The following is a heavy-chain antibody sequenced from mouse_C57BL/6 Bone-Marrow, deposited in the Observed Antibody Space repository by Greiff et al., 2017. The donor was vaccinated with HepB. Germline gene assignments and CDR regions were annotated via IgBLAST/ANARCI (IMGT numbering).Heavy chain of an antibody. CDR1: GFTFSDYG. V-gene: IGHV5-17*01. CDR2: ISSGSSTI. CDR3: ARGYYGRSPYWYFDV. J-gene: IGHJ1*03. Sequence: DVKLQESGGGLVKPGGSLKLSCAASGFTFSDYGMHWVRQAPEKGLEWVAYISSGSSTIYYADTVKGRFTISRDNAKNTLCLQMTSLRSEDTAMYYCARGYYGRSPYWYFDVWGTGTTVTVSS. D-gene: IGHD1-1*01.